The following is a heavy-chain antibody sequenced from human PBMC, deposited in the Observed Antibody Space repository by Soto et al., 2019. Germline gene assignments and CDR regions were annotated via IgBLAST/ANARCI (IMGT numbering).Heavy chain of an antibody. D-gene: IGHD3-3*01. J-gene: IGHJ6*02. Sequence: SLRLSCAASGFTFSSYWMSWVRQAPGKGLEWVANIKQDGSEKYYVDSVKGRFTISRDNAKNSLYLQMNSLRAEDTAVYYCARDATIFGVVIMKYYYYGMDVWGQGTTVTVSS. CDR3: ARDATIFGVVIMKYYYYGMDV. CDR1: GFTFSSYW. CDR2: IKQDGSEK. V-gene: IGHV3-7*01.